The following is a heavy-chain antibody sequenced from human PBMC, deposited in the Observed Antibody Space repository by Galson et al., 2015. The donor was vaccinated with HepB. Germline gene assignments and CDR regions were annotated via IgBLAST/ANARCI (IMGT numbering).Heavy chain of an antibody. CDR1: GFTFSSYA. J-gene: IGHJ4*02. Sequence: SLRLSCAASGFTFSSYAMHWVRQAPGKGLEWVAVISYDGSNKYYADSVKGRFTISRNNSKNTLYLQMNSLRAEDTAVYYCARGVPQYYYDSSAPQSHFDYWGQGTLVTVSS. V-gene: IGHV3-30*04. CDR3: ARGVPQYYYDSSAPQSHFDY. D-gene: IGHD3-22*01. CDR2: ISYDGSNK.